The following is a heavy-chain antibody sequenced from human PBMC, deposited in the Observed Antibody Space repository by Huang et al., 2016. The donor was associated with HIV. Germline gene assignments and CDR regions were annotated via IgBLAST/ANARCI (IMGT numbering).Heavy chain of an antibody. J-gene: IGHJ5*02. CDR1: GYSFSDYA. CDR3: ARDARELRDYLVRFNWFAP. Sequence: QVQLVQSGSEFKKPGASVRVSCKASGYSFSDYAVNWVRQAPGQGLEWRGWIKTNTGKATYVQGFRGRCVFSLDTAVKTAYLHISSRKTEDAAVYYCARDARELRDYLVRFNWFAPWGQGTLVTVSS. D-gene: IGHD1-7*01. CDR2: IKTNTGKA. V-gene: IGHV7-4-1*02.